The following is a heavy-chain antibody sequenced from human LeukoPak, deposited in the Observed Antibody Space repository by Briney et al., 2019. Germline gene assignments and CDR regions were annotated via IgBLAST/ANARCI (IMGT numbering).Heavy chain of an antibody. Sequence: PSETLSLTCNVSGGSISSYYWSWIRQPAGKGLEWIGRIYTSGSTNYNPSLKSRVTMSVDTSKNQFSLKLSSVTAADTAVYYCARGGRPPPHIVVVPAAENNWFDPWGQGTLVTVSS. CDR1: GGSISSYY. CDR3: ARGGRPPPHIVVVPAAENNWFDP. V-gene: IGHV4-4*07. CDR2: IYTSGST. J-gene: IGHJ5*02. D-gene: IGHD2-2*01.